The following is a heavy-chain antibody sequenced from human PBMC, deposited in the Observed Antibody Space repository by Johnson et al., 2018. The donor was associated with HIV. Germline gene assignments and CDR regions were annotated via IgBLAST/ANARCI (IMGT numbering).Heavy chain of an antibody. Sequence: VQLVESGGGLVQPGGSLRLSCAASGFTVSSNYMSWVRQAPGKGLAWVSVIYSGGSTYYAEPVKGRFTISRDNSKNTLYLQMNSLRAEDTAVYYCAKDFGYPRPRDAFDIWGQGTMVTVSS. CDR2: IYSGGST. J-gene: IGHJ3*02. D-gene: IGHD5-12*01. CDR1: GFTVSSNY. V-gene: IGHV3-66*01. CDR3: AKDFGYPRPRDAFDI.